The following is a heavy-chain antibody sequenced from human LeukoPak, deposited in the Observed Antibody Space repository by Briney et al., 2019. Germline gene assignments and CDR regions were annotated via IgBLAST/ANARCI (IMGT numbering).Heavy chain of an antibody. CDR1: GFTFNRTY. D-gene: IGHD6-19*01. J-gene: IGHJ4*02. CDR2: IYSGGAT. V-gene: IGHV3-66*01. CDR3: AKEGGYIRGWYPYFFDY. Sequence: GGSLRLSCAASGFTFNRTYMSWVRQAPGRGLEWVSVIYSGGATYYSDSVKGRFTISRDNSKNTLYLQMNSLRAEHTAVYYCAKEGGYIRGWYPYFFDYWGQGTLVTLSS.